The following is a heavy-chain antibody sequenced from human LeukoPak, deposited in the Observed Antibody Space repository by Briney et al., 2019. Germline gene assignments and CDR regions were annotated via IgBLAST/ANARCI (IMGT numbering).Heavy chain of an antibody. J-gene: IGHJ4*02. D-gene: IGHD3-10*01. Sequence: GGSLRLSCAASGFNIGSYWMNWFRQGPGKALVWFARISSDGESISYADSVKGRFTISRDNSKNTLYLQMDSLRAEDTAVYSCASASSESYYWALDYWGQGTLVTVSS. CDR2: ISSDGESI. V-gene: IGHV3-74*01. CDR3: ASASSESYYWALDY. CDR1: GFNIGSYW.